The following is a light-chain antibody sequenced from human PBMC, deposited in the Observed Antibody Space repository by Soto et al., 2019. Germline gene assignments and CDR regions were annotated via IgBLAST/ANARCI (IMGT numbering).Light chain of an antibody. J-gene: IGLJ3*02. Sequence: QPVLTQPPSVSGAPGQRVTISCTGSISNIGAGYDVHWYQQLPGTAPKLLITGNSNRPSGVPDRFSGSKSGTSASLAITGLQAEDEADYYCQSYDNSLSARVFGGGTKLTVL. CDR1: ISNIGAGYD. V-gene: IGLV1-40*01. CDR2: GNS. CDR3: QSYDNSLSARV.